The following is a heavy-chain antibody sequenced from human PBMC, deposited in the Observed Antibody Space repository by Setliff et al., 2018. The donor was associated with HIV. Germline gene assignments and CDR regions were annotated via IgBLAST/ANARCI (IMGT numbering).Heavy chain of an antibody. CDR1: GGSISSYY. J-gene: IGHJ6*03. Sequence: SETLSLTCTVSGGSISSYYWSWIRQPPGKGLEWIGSIYTSGSTNYNPSLKSRLTISLDTKNQFSLKLSSVTAADTAVYYCARVPPDGYNERYYYYYYMDVWGKGTTVTVSS. CDR3: ARVPPDGYNERYYYYYYMDV. D-gene: IGHD5-12*01. V-gene: IGHV4-4*08. CDR2: IYTSGST.